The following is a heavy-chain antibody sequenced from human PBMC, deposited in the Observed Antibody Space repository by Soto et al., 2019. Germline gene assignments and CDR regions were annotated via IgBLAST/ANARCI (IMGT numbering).Heavy chain of an antibody. D-gene: IGHD6-13*01. J-gene: IGHJ3*01. V-gene: IGHV2-70*04. CDR2: IDWDDDK. CDR3: ARSHSSRFFFSRGSDAFDR. Sequence: SGPPLIKKTQTLTQHCPFWGFSRNNRDLRVSYIRQPQGKSLEWLARIDWDDDKFYSTSLKTRLTIPKDTSKNQVVLTMTNMDPVDTATYYCARSHSSRFFFSRGSDAFDRWGPGTRVTGS. CDR1: GFSRNNRDLR.